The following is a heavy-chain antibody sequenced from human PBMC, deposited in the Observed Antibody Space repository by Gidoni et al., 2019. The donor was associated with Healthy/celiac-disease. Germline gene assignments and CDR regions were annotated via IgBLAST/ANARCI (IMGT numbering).Heavy chain of an antibody. CDR1: GFTFSSYG. CDR2: IWYDGSNK. Sequence: QVQLVESGGGVVQPGRSLRLSCAASGFTFSSYGMHWVRQAPGKGLEWVAVIWYDGSNKYYADSVKGRFTISRDNSKNTLYLQMNSLRAEDTAVYYCARDLGYSSGWEFDYWGQGTLVTVSS. CDR3: ARDLGYSSGWEFDY. D-gene: IGHD6-19*01. V-gene: IGHV3-33*01. J-gene: IGHJ4*02.